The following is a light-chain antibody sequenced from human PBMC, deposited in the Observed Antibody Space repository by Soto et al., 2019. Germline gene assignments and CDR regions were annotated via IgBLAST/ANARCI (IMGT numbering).Light chain of an antibody. V-gene: IGKV1-27*01. J-gene: IGKJ3*01. CDR2: AAS. CDR1: QGISNY. CDR3: QNYNSAPQP. Sequence: ILWTPSQYSQSASVGARVTITCLASQGISNYLAWYQQKPGKVPKLLIYAASTLQSGVPSRFSGSGSGTDFTLTISSLQPEDVATYYCQNYNSAPQPFGPRTKVDIK.